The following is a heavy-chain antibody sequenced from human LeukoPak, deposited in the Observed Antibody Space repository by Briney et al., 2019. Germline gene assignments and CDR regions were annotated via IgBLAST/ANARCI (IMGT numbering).Heavy chain of an antibody. CDR3: ARHRGYSGYVYYYYYMDV. CDR2: TYYSGST. J-gene: IGHJ6*03. Sequence: SSETLSLTCTVSGGSISSSSYYWGWIRQPPGKGLEWIGSTYYSGSTYYNPSLKSRVTISVDTSKNQFSLKLSSVTAADTAVYYCARHRGYSGYVYYYYYMDVWGKGTTVTISS. D-gene: IGHD5-12*01. V-gene: IGHV4-39*01. CDR1: GGSISSSSYY.